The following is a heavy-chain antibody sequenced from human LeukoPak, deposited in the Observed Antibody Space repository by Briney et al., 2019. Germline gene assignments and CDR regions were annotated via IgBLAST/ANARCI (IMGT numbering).Heavy chain of an antibody. CDR3: AKTPVAYCSGGSCYGY. D-gene: IGHD2-15*01. CDR2: LSGGGDTT. V-gene: IGHV3-23*01. J-gene: IGHJ4*02. Sequence: PGGSLRLSCEGSGFTFSTYAMTWVRQAPGKGLEWVSVLSGGGDTTSYADSVKGRFTISRDNSKNTLFLQMNSLRAEDTAVYYCAKTPVAYCSGGSCYGYWGQGTLVTVSS. CDR1: GFTFSTYA.